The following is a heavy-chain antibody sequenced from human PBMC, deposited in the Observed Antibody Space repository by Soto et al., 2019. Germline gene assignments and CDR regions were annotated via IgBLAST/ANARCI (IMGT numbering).Heavy chain of an antibody. CDR1: GFTFSSYW. J-gene: IGHJ3*02. D-gene: IGHD3-10*01. CDR3: AREPYYYAPGAFDI. V-gene: IGHV3-74*01. Sequence: PGGSLRLSCAASGFTFSSYWMHWVRQAPGKGLVWVSRINSDGSSTSYADSVKGRFTISRDNAKNTLYLQMNSLRAEDTAVYYCAREPYYYAPGAFDIWGQGTMVTVSS. CDR2: INSDGSST.